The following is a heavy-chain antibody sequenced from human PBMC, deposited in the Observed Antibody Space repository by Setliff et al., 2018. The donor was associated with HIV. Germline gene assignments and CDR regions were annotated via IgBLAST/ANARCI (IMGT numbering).Heavy chain of an antibody. CDR3: ASRGPDSAWSCDK. J-gene: IGHJ4*02. Sequence: SETLSLTCTISGDSINRCGHVWGWIRQPPGKTLEWIGNIDCGSIYYNASVQSRLTISIDMSKNHLFLHLKSVAAADTAVYYCASRGPDSAWSCDKWGPGILVPVSS. V-gene: IGHV4-39*01. CDR1: GDSINRCGHV. CDR2: IDCGSI. D-gene: IGHD6-19*01.